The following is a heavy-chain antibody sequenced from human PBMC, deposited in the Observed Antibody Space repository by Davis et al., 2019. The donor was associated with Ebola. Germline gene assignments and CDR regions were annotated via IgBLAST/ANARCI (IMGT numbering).Heavy chain of an antibody. D-gene: IGHD1/OR15-1a*01. CDR1: GYTFTNYG. CDR3: ARDLSSRISGTISDY. V-gene: IGHV1-18*01. J-gene: IGHJ4*02. CDR2: ISAYDGKT. Sequence: ASVKVSCKASGYTFTNYGISWVRQAPGQGLEWVGWISAYDGKTNFAQKLQGRVTLTTDTATTTAYMELRSLRSDDTAVYYCARDLSSRISGTISDYWGQGTLVTVSS.